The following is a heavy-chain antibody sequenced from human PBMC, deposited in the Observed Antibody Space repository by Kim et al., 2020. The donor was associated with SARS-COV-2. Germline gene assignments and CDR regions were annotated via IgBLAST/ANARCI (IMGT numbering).Heavy chain of an antibody. J-gene: IGHJ3*02. V-gene: IGHV4-39*01. CDR3: ARRPDAFDI. Sequence: GGTYYNPSLKSRVTISVDTSKNQFSLKLSSVTAADTAVYYCARRPDAFDIWGQGTMVTVSS. CDR2: GGT.